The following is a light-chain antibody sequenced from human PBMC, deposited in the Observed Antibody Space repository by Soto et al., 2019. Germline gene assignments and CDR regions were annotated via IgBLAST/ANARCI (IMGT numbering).Light chain of an antibody. CDR1: QSISSH. Sequence: EIVMTQSPATLSVSPGERATLSCRDSQSISSHLAWYQQKPGQAPRLLIYGASTRATGIPSRFSGSEAGTEFTRTISGLKSEDVAVYYGQQYKNWPLSFGGGTKVEIK. J-gene: IGKJ4*01. V-gene: IGKV3-15*01. CDR3: QQYKNWPLS. CDR2: GAS.